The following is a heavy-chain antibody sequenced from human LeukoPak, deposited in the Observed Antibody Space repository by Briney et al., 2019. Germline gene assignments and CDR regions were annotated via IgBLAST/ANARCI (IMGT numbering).Heavy chain of an antibody. CDR3: ARAVIGVRGVILSLYDAFDI. V-gene: IGHV4-39*07. CDR1: GGSISSSSYY. CDR2: IYYSGST. Sequence: ETLSLTCTVSGGSISSSSYYWGWIRQPPGKGLEWIGSIYYSGSTYYNPSLKSRVTISVDTSKNQFSLKLSSVTAADTAVYYCARAVIGVRGVILSLYDAFDIWGQGTMVTVSS. J-gene: IGHJ3*02. D-gene: IGHD3-10*01.